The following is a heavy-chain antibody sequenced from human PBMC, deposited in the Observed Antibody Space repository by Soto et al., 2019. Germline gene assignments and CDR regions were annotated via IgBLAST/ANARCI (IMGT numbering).Heavy chain of an antibody. CDR3: AKAGPKYYDFWSGYYFLSREKSYYYYGMDV. J-gene: IGHJ6*02. V-gene: IGHV3-30*18. Sequence: GGSLRLSCAASGFTFSSYGMHWVRQAPGKGLEWVAVISYDGSNKYYADSVKGRFTISRDNSKNTLYLQMNSLRAEDTAVYYCAKAGPKYYDFWSGYYFLSREKSYYYYGMDVWGQGTTVTVSS. D-gene: IGHD3-3*01. CDR2: ISYDGSNK. CDR1: GFTFSSYG.